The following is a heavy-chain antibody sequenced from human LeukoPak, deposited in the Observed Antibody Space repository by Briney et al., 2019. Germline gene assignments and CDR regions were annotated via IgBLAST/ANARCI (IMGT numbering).Heavy chain of an antibody. CDR1: GFTFSDYW. CDR3: ARSNQADDY. J-gene: IGHJ4*02. Sequence: GGSLRLSCAASGFTFSDYWMHWVCQVPGKGLVWVSRINSGGSRTTYADSVKGRFTISRDNAKNTLYLQMDSLRAEDTGVYYCARSNQADDYWGQGTLVTVSS. V-gene: IGHV3-74*01. D-gene: IGHD1-14*01. CDR2: INSGGSRT.